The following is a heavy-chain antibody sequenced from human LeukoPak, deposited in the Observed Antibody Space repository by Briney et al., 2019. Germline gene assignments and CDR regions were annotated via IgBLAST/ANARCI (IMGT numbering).Heavy chain of an antibody. D-gene: IGHD3-16*02. J-gene: IGHJ4*02. V-gene: IGHV4-30-4*08. CDR2: INHSGST. CDR1: GGSISSGDYY. CDR3: ARGSGVWGSYRYILFDY. Sequence: PSQTLSLTCTVSGGSISSGDYYWSWIRQPPGKGLEWIGEINHSGSTNYNPSLKSRVTISVDTSKNQFSLKLSSVIAADTAVYYCARGSGVWGSYRYILFDYWGQGTLVTVSS.